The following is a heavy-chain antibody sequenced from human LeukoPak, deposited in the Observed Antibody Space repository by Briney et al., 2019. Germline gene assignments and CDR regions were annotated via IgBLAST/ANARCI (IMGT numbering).Heavy chain of an antibody. Sequence: ASVKVSCKASGYTFTGYYMHWVRQAPGQGLEWMGWINPNSGGTNYAQKFQGRVTMTRDTSISTAYMELSRLRSDDTAVYYCARDRLVAAAVYNWFDPWGQGTLVTVSS. D-gene: IGHD6-13*01. J-gene: IGHJ5*02. CDR2: INPNSGGT. V-gene: IGHV1-2*02. CDR1: GYTFTGYY. CDR3: ARDRLVAAAVYNWFDP.